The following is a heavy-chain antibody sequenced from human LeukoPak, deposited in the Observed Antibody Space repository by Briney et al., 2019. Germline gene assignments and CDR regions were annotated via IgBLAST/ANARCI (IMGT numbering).Heavy chain of an antibody. D-gene: IGHD6-13*01. CDR3: ARASYSIPLDY. CDR2: IIPNSVAT. J-gene: IGHJ4*02. Sequence: ASVTLSCKASGYTFTGYYIHWVRQAPGQGLEWMGWIIPNSVATKYLQKFQGRVTMTRDTSISTAYMELSSLRSDDSAFYYCARASYSIPLDYWGQRTLVTLSS. V-gene: IGHV1-2*02. CDR1: GYTFTGYY.